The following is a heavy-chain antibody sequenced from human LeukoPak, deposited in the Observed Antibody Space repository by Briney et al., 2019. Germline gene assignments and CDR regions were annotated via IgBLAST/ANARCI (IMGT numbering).Heavy chain of an antibody. V-gene: IGHV3-30-3*01. D-gene: IGHD3-10*01. Sequence: GGSLSLTCAASGFAFRTYTMHWVRQAPGKGLEWVAIMSYDGRNEYYADSVKGRFTISRDNSKNALFLQMNSLRPEDTANYHCARGYGSGSSYFDYWGQGTLVTVSS. CDR2: MSYDGRNE. CDR1: GFAFRTYT. CDR3: ARGYGSGSSYFDY. J-gene: IGHJ4*02.